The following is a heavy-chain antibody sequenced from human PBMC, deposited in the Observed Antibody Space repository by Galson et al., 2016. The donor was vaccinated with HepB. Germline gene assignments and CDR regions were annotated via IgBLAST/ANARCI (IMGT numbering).Heavy chain of an antibody. D-gene: IGHD2-15*01. CDR1: GDTFTNYY. CDR3: ARTERINDAFDI. CDR2: INPSGAST. J-gene: IGHJ3*02. V-gene: IGHV1-46*01. Sequence: SVKVSCKASGDTFTNYYMHWVRQAPGQGLEWMGIINPSGASTFYAQKFQGRVTMTRDTSTSTLYMELSSLRSEDTAVYYCARTERINDAFDIWGQGTMVTVSS.